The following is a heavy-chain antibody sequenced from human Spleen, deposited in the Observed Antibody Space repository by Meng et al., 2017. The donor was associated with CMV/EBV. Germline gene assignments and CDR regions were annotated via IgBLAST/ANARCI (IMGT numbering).Heavy chain of an antibody. Sequence: GGSLRLSCAASGFNFDDYDMSWVRQTPGGGLEWVSRITWDGASTGYADSVKGRFTISRDNARNSLYLQMYSLRAEDTAIYYCAKARGTGSLSPFEHWGQGTLVTVS. V-gene: IGHV3-20*04. CDR1: GFNFDDYD. D-gene: IGHD3-3*01. CDR2: ITWDGAST. CDR3: AKARGTGSLSPFEH. J-gene: IGHJ4*02.